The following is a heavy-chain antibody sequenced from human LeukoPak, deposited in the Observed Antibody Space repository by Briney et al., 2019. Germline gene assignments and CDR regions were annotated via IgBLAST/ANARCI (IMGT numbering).Heavy chain of an antibody. V-gene: IGHV3-7*04. D-gene: IGHD1-1*01. CDR3: ARDSTGTVFDL. Sequence: PGGPLRLSCVASGFTFISYWMTWVRQAPGKGLEWVAQISQDGTESYSVDSVRGRFTISRDNAKNSAYLQMNSLRPEDTAVYYCARDSTGTVFDLWGQGTLVTVSS. CDR1: GFTFISYW. J-gene: IGHJ4*02. CDR2: ISQDGTES.